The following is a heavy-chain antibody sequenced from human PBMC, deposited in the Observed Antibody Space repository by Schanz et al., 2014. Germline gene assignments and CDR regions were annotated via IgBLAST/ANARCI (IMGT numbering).Heavy chain of an antibody. V-gene: IGHV1-18*01. Sequence: QVQLVQSGAEVRKPGASVKVSCEASRYTFNTYGLNWVRQAPGQGLEWMGWISTSNGNTNYIQKLHGRVTMTTDTSTSTAYMELRSLRSDDTAVYYCARVQDDILTGSEYYYGMDVWGQGTTVTVSS. CDR3: ARVQDDILTGSEYYYGMDV. CDR1: RYTFNTYG. D-gene: IGHD3-9*01. CDR2: ISTSNGNT. J-gene: IGHJ6*02.